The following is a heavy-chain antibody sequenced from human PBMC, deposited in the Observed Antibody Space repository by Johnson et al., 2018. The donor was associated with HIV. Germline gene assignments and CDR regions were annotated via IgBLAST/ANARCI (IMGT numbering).Heavy chain of an antibody. V-gene: IGHV3-66*02. D-gene: IGHD2-2*01. CDR3: AREGGDCSSTSCYQDAFDI. J-gene: IGHJ3*02. CDR1: GFTVSSNY. CDR2: IYSGGST. Sequence: VQLVESGGGVVQPGGSLRLSCAASGFTVSSNYMSWVRQAPGKGLEWVSVIYSGGSTYYADSVKGRFTISRDNSKNTLYLQMNSLRAEDTAVYYCAREGGDCSSTSCYQDAFDIWGQGTMVTVSS.